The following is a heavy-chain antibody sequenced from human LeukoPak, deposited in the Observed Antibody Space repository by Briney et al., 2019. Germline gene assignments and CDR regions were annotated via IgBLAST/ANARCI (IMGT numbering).Heavy chain of an antibody. V-gene: IGHV1-18*01. J-gene: IGHJ5*02. CDR2: ISAYNGNT. CDR1: GYTFTSYA. CDR3: ARGGGDCSGGSCYSKNWFDP. D-gene: IGHD2-15*01. Sequence: ASVKVSCKASGYTFTSYAMHWVRQAPGQRLGWMGWISAYNGNTKYEQKFQGRVTMTTDTSMRTAYMELRSLTSDDTAVYYCARGGGDCSGGSCYSKNWFDPWGQGTLVTVSS.